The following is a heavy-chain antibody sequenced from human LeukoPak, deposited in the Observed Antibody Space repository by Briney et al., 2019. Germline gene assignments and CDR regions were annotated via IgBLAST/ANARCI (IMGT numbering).Heavy chain of an antibody. J-gene: IGHJ5*02. CDR2: ITPIIDSA. CDR3: ARVNLRGSQYNWFDP. Sequence: ASVKVSCKASGGTLNSHTFSWVRQAPGQGLEWMGRITPIIDSAKYAQNFQDRVSITADKSTSTVYMELSSLRSEDTAVYFCARVNLRGSQYNWFDPWGQGTLVTVSS. V-gene: IGHV1-69*08. D-gene: IGHD1-26*01. CDR1: GGTLNSHT.